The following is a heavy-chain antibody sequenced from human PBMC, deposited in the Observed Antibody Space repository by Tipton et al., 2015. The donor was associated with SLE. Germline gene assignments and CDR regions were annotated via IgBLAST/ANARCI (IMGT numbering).Heavy chain of an antibody. D-gene: IGHD5-12*01. CDR1: GGSFSGYY. J-gene: IGHJ4*02. V-gene: IGHV4-34*01. CDR3: ARGRYSGSAY. CDR2: INHSGST. Sequence: TLSLTCAVYGGSFSGYYWSWIRQPPGKGLEWIGEINHSGSTNYNPSPKSRVTISVGTSKNQFSLKLSSVTTADTAVYYCARGRYSGSAYWGQGTLVTVSS.